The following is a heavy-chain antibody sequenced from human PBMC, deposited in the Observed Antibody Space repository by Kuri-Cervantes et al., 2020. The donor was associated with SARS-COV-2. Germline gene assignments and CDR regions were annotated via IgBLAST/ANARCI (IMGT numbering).Heavy chain of an antibody. CDR3: ARGSIFSDTGGWYFDY. Sequence: ASVKVSCKASGYTFTDYYVHWVRQAPGQGLEWMGWINTRSGGTKYAQKFQGRVSMTRDTSISTAYMELSRLRSDDTAVYYCARGSIFSDTGGWYFDYWGQGTLVTVSS. CDR1: GYTFTDYY. D-gene: IGHD3-10*01. CDR2: INTRSGGT. J-gene: IGHJ4*02. V-gene: IGHV1-2*02.